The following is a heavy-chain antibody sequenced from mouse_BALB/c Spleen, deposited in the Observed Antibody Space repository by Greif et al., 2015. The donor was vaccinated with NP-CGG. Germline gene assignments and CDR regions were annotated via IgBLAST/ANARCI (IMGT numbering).Heavy chain of an antibody. CDR3: ARRTGTEAMDY. Sequence: QVQLKQSGPELVKPGASVKISCKASGYTFTDYYINWVKQKPGQGLEWIGWIYPGSSNTKYNEKFKGKATLTVDTSSSTAYMQLSSLTSVDTAVYFCARRTGTEAMDYWGQGTSVTVSS. J-gene: IGHJ4*01. V-gene: IGHV1-84*02. D-gene: IGHD4-1*01. CDR1: GYTFTDYY. CDR2: IYPGSSNT.